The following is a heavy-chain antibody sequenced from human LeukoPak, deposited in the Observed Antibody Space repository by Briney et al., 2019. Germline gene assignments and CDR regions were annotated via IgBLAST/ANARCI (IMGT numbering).Heavy chain of an antibody. CDR2: IYYSGST. Sequence: SETLSLTCTVSGGSISSSSYYWGWIRRPPGKGLEWIGSIYYSGSTYYNPSLKSRVTISVDTSKNQFSLKLSSVTAADTAVYYCASLSRRIDYWGQGTLVTVSS. J-gene: IGHJ4*02. CDR1: GGSISSSSYY. V-gene: IGHV4-39*01. CDR3: ASLSRRIDY.